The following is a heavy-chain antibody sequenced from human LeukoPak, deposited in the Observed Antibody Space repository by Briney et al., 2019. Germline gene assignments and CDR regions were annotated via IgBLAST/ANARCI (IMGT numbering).Heavy chain of an antibody. CDR3: ATAGGLGLEWLLPSHYYYMDV. CDR1: GGSISSYY. J-gene: IGHJ6*03. Sequence: SETLSLTCTVSGGSISSYYWSWIRQPPGKGLEWIGYIYYSGSTNYNPSLKSRVTISVDTSKNQFSLKLSSVTAADTAVYYCATAGGLGLEWLLPSHYYYMDVWGKGTTVTVSS. CDR2: IYYSGST. D-gene: IGHD3-3*01. V-gene: IGHV4-59*01.